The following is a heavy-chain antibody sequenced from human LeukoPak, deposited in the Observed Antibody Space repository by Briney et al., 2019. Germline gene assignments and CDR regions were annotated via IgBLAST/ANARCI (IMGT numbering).Heavy chain of an antibody. CDR3: ARDPYSGAYYEGYYYYYMDV. Sequence: GGSLRLSCAAPGFTSSNYNMNWVRQAPGKGLEWISSITSSSSYKFYADSVKGRFTISRDNAKNSLYLQMNSLRAEDTAVYYCARDPYSGAYYEGYYYYYMDVWGKGTTVTVSS. D-gene: IGHD1-26*01. CDR2: ITSSSSYK. V-gene: IGHV3-21*01. J-gene: IGHJ6*03. CDR1: GFTSSNYN.